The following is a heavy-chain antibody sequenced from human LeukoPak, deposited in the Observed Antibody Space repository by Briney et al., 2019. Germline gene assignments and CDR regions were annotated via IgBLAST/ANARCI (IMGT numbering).Heavy chain of an antibody. Sequence: PGDSLTLSCAACGFAFDDCAMQWLRHAPGKGLEWVSLISADGATTYYADSVKGRFTMSRDNNKDSLYLQMNSLRTEDTALYYCAKDAYDYGGNSLDYWGQGNLVTVSS. CDR1: GFAFDDCA. CDR3: AKDAYDYGGNSLDY. J-gene: IGHJ4*02. D-gene: IGHD4-23*01. V-gene: IGHV3-43*02. CDR2: ISADGATT.